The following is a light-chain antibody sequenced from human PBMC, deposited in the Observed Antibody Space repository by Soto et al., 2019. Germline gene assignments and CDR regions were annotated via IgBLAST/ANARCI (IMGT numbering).Light chain of an antibody. CDR3: QQYYHSTPRT. CDR2: WAS. Sequence: DIVLTQSPDSLAVSLGETATINCKSSQSVLYSSNNRNYLAWYQQKPGQPPKMLIYWASTRESGVPDRFSGSGSGTDFTLTISSLEAEDVAVYYCQQYYHSTPRTFGQGTKVEIK. V-gene: IGKV4-1*01. CDR1: QSVLYSSNNRNY. J-gene: IGKJ1*01.